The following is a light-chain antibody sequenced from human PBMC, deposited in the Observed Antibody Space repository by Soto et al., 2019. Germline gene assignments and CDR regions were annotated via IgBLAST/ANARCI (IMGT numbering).Light chain of an antibody. CDR3: QQRLNWPLT. V-gene: IGKV3-11*01. CDR1: QGVSNF. CDR2: DAS. J-gene: IGKJ4*01. Sequence: EIVLTQSPATLSLSPGERATLSCRASQGVSNFFVWYQQKRGQAPRLLIYDASKRATGIPARFSGSGSGTDFTLTISSLEPEDFAVYYCQQRLNWPLTFGGGTTVEIK.